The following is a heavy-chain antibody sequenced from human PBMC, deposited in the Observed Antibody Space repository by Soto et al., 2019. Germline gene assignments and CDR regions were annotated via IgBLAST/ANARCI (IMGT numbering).Heavy chain of an antibody. CDR1: GFTFSTFD. CDR2: IRGSSGST. V-gene: IGHV3-23*01. Sequence: EVQLLESGGGLVQPGGSLRLSCAASGFTFSTFDMTWVRQPPGKGLEWVSLIRGSSGSTYYADSVKGRFTISKDISKNTLYLQMSSLRAEDTALYFCVKGAWLDYWGQGNMVTVSS. J-gene: IGHJ4*02. CDR3: VKGAWLDY.